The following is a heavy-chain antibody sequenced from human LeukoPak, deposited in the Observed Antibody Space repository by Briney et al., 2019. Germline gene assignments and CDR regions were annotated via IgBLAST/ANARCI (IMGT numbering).Heavy chain of an antibody. CDR1: GGTFSSYG. CDR3: ARVSGGNLDL. CDR2: IIPMFGTT. J-gene: IGHJ5*02. D-gene: IGHD4-23*01. Sequence: SVTVSCKCSGGTFSSYGISWVRQAPGQGLEWMGGIIPMFGTTNYAQKFQGRVTITADESTSTAYMELSSLRSEDTAVYYCARVSGGNLDLWGQGTLVTVSS. V-gene: IGHV1-69*13.